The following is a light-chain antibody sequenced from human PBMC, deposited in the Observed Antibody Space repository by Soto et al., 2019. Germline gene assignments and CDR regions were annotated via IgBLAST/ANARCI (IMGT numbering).Light chain of an antibody. CDR3: SSYTSSSTLVV. CDR2: DVS. J-gene: IGLJ2*01. V-gene: IGLV2-14*01. Sequence: QSVLTQPASVSGSPGQSITISCTGTSSDVGGYNYVSWYQQHPGKAPKLMIYDVSNRPSGVSNRFSGYKSGNTASLTISGRQAEDEADYYCSSYTSSSTLVVFGGGTKLTVL. CDR1: SSDVGGYNY.